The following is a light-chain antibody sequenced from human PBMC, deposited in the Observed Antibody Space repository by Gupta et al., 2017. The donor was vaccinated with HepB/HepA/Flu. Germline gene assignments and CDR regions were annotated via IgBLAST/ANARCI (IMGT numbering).Light chain of an antibody. V-gene: IGKV1D-16*01. CDR1: QDISTW. Sequence: DIQMTQSPSSLSASVGDRVTITCRASQDISTWIAWYQQKPEKAPKSLIYAASSLQSGVPSRFSGSGSGTXFTLTIXSLQPEDFAIYFCQQDDSSPHTFGXGTRLEIK. CDR3: QQDDSSPHT. J-gene: IGKJ5*01. CDR2: AAS.